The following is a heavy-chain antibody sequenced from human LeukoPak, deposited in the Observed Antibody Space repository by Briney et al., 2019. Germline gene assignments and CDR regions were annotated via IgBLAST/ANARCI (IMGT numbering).Heavy chain of an antibody. CDR3: AKGLALGYCSGGSCYYYYGMDV. J-gene: IGHJ6*02. CDR2: ISGSGGST. Sequence: GGSLRLSCAASRFTFSTYTMAWVRQVPGKGLEWVSAISGSGGSTYYADSVKGRFTISRDNSKNTLYLQMNSLRAEDTAVYYCAKGLALGYCSGGSCYYYYGMDVWGQGTTVTVSS. CDR1: RFTFSTYT. D-gene: IGHD2-15*01. V-gene: IGHV3-23*01.